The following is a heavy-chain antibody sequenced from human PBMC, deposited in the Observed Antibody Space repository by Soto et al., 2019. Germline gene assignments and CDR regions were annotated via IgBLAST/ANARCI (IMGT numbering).Heavy chain of an antibody. Sequence: QVQLVESGGGLVKPGGSLRLSCAASGFTFSDYYMSWIRQVPGKGLEWLSYISSSGSYTNYADSVEGRFTISRDNAKNSLYLQMNSLRGEDTAVYYCARVPYYYTSGTDYGMDVWGQGTTVTVSS. CDR3: ARVPYYYTSGTDYGMDV. J-gene: IGHJ6*02. D-gene: IGHD3-10*01. CDR2: ISSSGSYT. CDR1: GFTFSDYY. V-gene: IGHV3-11*06.